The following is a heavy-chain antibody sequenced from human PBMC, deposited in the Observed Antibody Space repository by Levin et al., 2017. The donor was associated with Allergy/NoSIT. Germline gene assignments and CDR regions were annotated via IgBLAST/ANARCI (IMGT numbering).Heavy chain of an antibody. J-gene: IGHJ5*02. V-gene: IGHV4-39*07. D-gene: IGHD6-6*01. CDR3: ARDRSIAAPPRFDP. CDR1: GGSISSSSYY. Sequence: SETLSLTCTVSGGSISSSSYYWGWIRQPPGTGLEWIGSIYYSGSTYYNPSLKSRVTISVDTSKNQFSLKLSSVTAADTAVYYCARDRSIAAPPRFDPWGQGTLVTVSS. CDR2: IYYSGST.